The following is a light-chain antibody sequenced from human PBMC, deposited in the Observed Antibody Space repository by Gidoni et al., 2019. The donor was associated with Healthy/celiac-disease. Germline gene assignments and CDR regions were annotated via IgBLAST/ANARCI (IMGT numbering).Light chain of an antibody. CDR1: QSVSSN. CDR3: QQYNNWPPIT. Sequence: EIVMTQSPATLSVSPGERATLSCRASQSVSSNLAWYQQKPGQAPRLLIYDASTRATGIPARFSGSGSVTEFTLTISSLQSEDLAVYYCQQYNNWPPITFGQGTRLEIK. CDR2: DAS. J-gene: IGKJ5*01. V-gene: IGKV3-15*01.